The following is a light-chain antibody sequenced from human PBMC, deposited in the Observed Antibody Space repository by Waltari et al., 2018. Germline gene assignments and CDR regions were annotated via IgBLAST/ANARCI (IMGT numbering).Light chain of an antibody. CDR2: GAS. V-gene: IGKV3-20*01. J-gene: IGKJ1*01. Sequence: SCRASQSVSMALAWYQQKPGQAPRLLIYGASTRATGIPDRFSGSGSGTDFSLTISRVEPDDFAVYYCQHYLRLPVTFGQGTTVEI. CDR3: QHYLRLPVT. CDR1: QSVSMA.